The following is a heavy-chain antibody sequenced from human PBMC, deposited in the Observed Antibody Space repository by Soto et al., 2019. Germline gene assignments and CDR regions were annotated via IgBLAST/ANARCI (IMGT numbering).Heavy chain of an antibody. V-gene: IGHV3-7*01. CDR3: ARIYCSGGSCYPWDAFDI. D-gene: IGHD2-15*01. CDR2: IKQDGSEK. J-gene: IGHJ3*02. Sequence: GGSLRLSCAASGFTFSSYWMSWVRQAPGKGLEWVANIKQDGSEKYYVDSVKGRFTISRDNAKNSLYLQMNSLRAEDTAVYYCARIYCSGGSCYPWDAFDIWGQGTMVTVSS. CDR1: GFTFSSYW.